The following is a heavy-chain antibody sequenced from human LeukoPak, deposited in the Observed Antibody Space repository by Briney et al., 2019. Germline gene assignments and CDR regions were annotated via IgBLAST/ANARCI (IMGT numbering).Heavy chain of an antibody. J-gene: IGHJ3*02. D-gene: IGHD3-10*01. V-gene: IGHV3-7*01. CDR3: ARDGSGRWDDAFDI. CDR2: IKQDGSEK. Sequence: GGSLRLSCAASGFTFSSYWMSWVRQAPGKGLEWVANIKQDGSEKYYVDSVKGRFTISRDNAKNPLYLQMNSLRAEDTAVYYCARDGSGRWDDAFDIWGQGTMVTVSS. CDR1: GFTFSSYW.